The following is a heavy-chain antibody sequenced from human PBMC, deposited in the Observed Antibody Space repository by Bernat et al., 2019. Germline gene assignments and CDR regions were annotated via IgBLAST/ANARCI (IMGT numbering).Heavy chain of an antibody. CDR2: ISYDGSNK. CDR1: GFTFSSYG. V-gene: IGHV3-30*18. J-gene: IGHJ3*02. CDR3: AKDLWYSSAAFDI. Sequence: QVQLVESGGGVVQPGRSLRLSCAASGFTFSSYGMHWVRQAPGKGLEWVAVISYDGSNKYYADSVKGRFTISRDNSKNTLYLQMNSLRAEDTAVYYCAKDLWYSSAAFDIWGQGTIVTVSS. D-gene: IGHD6-19*01.